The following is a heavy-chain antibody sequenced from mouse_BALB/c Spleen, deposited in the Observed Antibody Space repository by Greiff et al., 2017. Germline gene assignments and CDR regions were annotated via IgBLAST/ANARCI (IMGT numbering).Heavy chain of an antibody. CDR3: ARGIYGNYGWYFDV. V-gene: IGHV1-7*01. CDR2: INPSTGYT. Sequence: QVQLQQSGAELAKPGASVKMSCKASGYTFTSYWMHWVKQRPGQGLEWIGYINPSTGYTEYNQKFKDKATLTADKSSSTAYMQLSSLTSEDSAVYYCARGIYGNYGWYFDVWGAGTTVTVPS. CDR1: GYTFTSYW. J-gene: IGHJ1*01. D-gene: IGHD2-1*01.